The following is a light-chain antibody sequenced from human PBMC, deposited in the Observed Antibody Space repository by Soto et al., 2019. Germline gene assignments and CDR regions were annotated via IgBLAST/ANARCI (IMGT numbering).Light chain of an antibody. Sequence: DIQMTQSPSTLSASVGDTVTITCRASQTISGWLAWYQQRPGKAPNLLIFDASTLESGVPSRFSGSGSGTNFTLTISRLQAEDFATYYCLQYNGYYRTFGQGTKVEIK. CDR3: LQYNGYYRT. V-gene: IGKV1-5*01. J-gene: IGKJ1*01. CDR2: DAS. CDR1: QTISGW.